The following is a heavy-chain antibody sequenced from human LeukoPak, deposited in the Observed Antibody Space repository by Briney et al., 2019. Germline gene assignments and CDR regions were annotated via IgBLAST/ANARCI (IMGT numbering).Heavy chain of an antibody. V-gene: IGHV1-2*02. CDR3: AAIPPSSGWYDDWFDP. D-gene: IGHD6-19*01. Sequence: ASVKVSCKASGYTFTGYYMHWVRQAPGQGLEWMGWINPNSGGTNYAQKFQGRVTMTRDTSISTAYMELSRLRSDDTAVYYCAAIPPSSGWYDDWFDPWGQGTLVTVSS. CDR1: GYTFTGYY. J-gene: IGHJ5*02. CDR2: INPNSGGT.